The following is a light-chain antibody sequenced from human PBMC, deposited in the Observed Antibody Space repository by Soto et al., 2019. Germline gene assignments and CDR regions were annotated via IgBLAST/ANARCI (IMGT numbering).Light chain of an antibody. Sequence: EIVLTQSPGTLSLSPGERATLSCRASQSVSSSYLAWYQQKPGQAPRLLIYGASSRATGIPDRFSGSGSGTDFTLTISRMEPEDFAVYYCQLRAFGHGTKVDIK. CDR3: QLRA. CDR2: GAS. V-gene: IGKV3-20*01. CDR1: QSVSSSY. J-gene: IGKJ1*01.